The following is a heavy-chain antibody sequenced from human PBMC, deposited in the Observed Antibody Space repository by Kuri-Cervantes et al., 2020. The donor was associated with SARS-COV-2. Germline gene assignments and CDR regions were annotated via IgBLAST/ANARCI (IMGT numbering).Heavy chain of an antibody. V-gene: IGHV4-61*02. CDR1: GSAIRSGSNY. D-gene: IGHD4-17*01. CDR3: ARHRTTVTAPFDY. J-gene: IGHJ4*02. CDR2: IYTTGNT. Sequence: SETLSLTCTVSGSAIRSGSNYWSWIRQPAGKGLEWIGRIYTTGNTKYNPSLRSRVAISVDSSKNQFSLKLSSVTAADTAVYYCARHRTTVTAPFDYWGQGTLVTVSS.